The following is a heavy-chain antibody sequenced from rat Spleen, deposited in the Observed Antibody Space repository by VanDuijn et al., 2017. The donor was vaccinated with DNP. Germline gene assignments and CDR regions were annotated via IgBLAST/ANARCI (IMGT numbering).Heavy chain of an antibody. CDR1: GFTFSNYY. J-gene: IGHJ4*01. Sequence: EVQLMESGGGLVQPGRSMKLSCAASGFTFSNYYMAWVRQAPTKGLEWVASISPGGGNTYYRDSVKGRFTISRDDAKNTLSLQMNSLRSEDTATYYCARIGDFHDGGDGDVLDAWGQGTSVTVSS. V-gene: IGHV5-25*01. CDR2: ISPGGGNT. D-gene: IGHD1-12*02. CDR3: ARIGDFHDGGDGDVLDA.